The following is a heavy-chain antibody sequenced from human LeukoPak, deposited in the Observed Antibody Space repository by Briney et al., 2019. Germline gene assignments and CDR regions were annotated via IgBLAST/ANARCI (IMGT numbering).Heavy chain of an antibody. Sequence: ASVKVSCKASGHTFTGYYMHWVRQAPGQGFEWMGWINPNTGGTHYAQNFQGRVTMTRDTSISTAYMAFSRLKSDDTAVYFCARGDGDYVGNDYWGHGTLVTVSS. CDR3: ARGDGDYVGNDY. V-gene: IGHV1-2*02. CDR1: GHTFTGYY. D-gene: IGHD4-17*01. J-gene: IGHJ4*01. CDR2: INPNTGGT.